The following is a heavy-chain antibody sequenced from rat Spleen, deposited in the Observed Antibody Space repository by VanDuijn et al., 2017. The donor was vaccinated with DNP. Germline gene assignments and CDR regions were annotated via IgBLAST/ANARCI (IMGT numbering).Heavy chain of an antibody. CDR2: ITYDGGDT. CDR1: GLTFSDYY. CDR3: ARRAYYGLSFYFDF. J-gene: IGHJ2*01. Sequence: EVQLVESGGGLVQPGRSMKLSCAASGLTFSDYYMAWVRQAPTKGLEWVAYITYDGGDTYYRDSVKGRFTVSRDNSRSILYLQMNSLRSEDTATYYCARRAYYGLSFYFDFWGQGVMVTVSS. V-gene: IGHV5-22*01. D-gene: IGHD1-6*01.